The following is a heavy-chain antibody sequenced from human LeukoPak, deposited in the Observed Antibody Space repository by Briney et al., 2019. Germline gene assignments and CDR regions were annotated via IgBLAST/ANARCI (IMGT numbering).Heavy chain of an antibody. Sequence: PGGSLRLSCAASGFTFSSYWVSWVRQAPGKGLEWVANIKQDGSEKYYVDSVKGRFTISRDNAKNSLYLQMNSLRAEDTAVYYCARIGENYYYYMDVWGKGTTVTVSS. J-gene: IGHJ6*03. CDR1: GFTFSSYW. D-gene: IGHD4-17*01. CDR2: IKQDGSEK. V-gene: IGHV3-7*01. CDR3: ARIGENYYYYMDV.